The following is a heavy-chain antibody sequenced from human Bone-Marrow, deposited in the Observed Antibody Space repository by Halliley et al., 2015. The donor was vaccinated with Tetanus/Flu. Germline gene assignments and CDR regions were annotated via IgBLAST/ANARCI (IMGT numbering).Heavy chain of an antibody. J-gene: IGHJ6*02. Sequence: SLRLSCEASGFTFAIYTMNWVRQAPGEGLEWVLSITSSSNLIYYEDAVKGRFTISRDNAKNSLYLQMNSLRAEDTAVYFCATRAYGMDVWGQGTTVTVSS. CDR2: ITSSSNLI. CDR1: GFTFAIYT. V-gene: IGHV3-21*01. CDR3: ATRAYGMDV.